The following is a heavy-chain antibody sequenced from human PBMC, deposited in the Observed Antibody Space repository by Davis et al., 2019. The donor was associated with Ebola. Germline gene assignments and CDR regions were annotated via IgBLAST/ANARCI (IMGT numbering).Heavy chain of an antibody. J-gene: IGHJ4*02. CDR1: GGSISSGGYY. CDR2: TYYSGST. D-gene: IGHD2-15*01. Sequence: SETLSLTCTVSGGSISSGGYYWSWIRQPPGPGLEWIGYTYYSGSTNYNPSLKSRFTISVDTSKNQFSLKLSSVTAADTAVYYCARGRGLGYCSGGSCYGGIRFDYWGQGTLVTVSS. CDR3: ARGRGLGYCSGGSCYGGIRFDY. V-gene: IGHV4-61*08.